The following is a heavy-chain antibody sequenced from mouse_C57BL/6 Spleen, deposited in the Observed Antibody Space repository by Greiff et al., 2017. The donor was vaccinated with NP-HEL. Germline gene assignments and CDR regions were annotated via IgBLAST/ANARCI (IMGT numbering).Heavy chain of an antibody. Sequence: EVQLVESGGGLVQPKGSLKLSCAASGFSFNTYAMNWVRPAPGKGLEWVARIRSKSNNYATYYADSVKDRFTISRDDSESLLYLQMNNLKTEDTAMYYCVRHDYDYGRSPWFAYWGQGTLVTVSA. J-gene: IGHJ3*01. D-gene: IGHD1-1*01. CDR3: VRHDYDYGRSPWFAY. V-gene: IGHV10-1*01. CDR2: IRSKSNNYAT. CDR1: GFSFNTYA.